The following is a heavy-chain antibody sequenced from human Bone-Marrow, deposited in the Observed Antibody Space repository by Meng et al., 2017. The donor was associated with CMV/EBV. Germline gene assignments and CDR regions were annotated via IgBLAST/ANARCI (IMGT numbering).Heavy chain of an antibody. J-gene: IGHJ2*01. CDR3: ARGWDYWYFDL. CDR1: GFTFSSYA. Sequence: GESLKISCAASGFTFSSYAMHWVRQAPGRGLEYVSAIGSDGSSTSYADSVKGRFTISRDNSKNTLFLQMGSLRAGDMAVYYCARGWDYWYFDLWGRGTLVTVSS. D-gene: IGHD1-26*01. CDR2: IGSDGSST. V-gene: IGHV3-64*02.